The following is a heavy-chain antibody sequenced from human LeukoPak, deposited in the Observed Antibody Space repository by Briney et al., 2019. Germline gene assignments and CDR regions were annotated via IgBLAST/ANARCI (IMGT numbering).Heavy chain of an antibody. CDR3: ARGVDMATMGDYYYYYYMDV. D-gene: IGHD5-24*01. CDR2: IIPIFGTA. J-gene: IGHJ6*03. V-gene: IGHV1-69*05. CDR1: GGTFSSYA. Sequence: ASVTVSFKASGGTFSSYAISWVRQPQAQGLEWMGGIIPIFGTAKYAQKFQGRVTITTDESTTTAYMELSSLISEDTAVYYCARGVDMATMGDYYYYYYMDVWGKGTTVTVSS.